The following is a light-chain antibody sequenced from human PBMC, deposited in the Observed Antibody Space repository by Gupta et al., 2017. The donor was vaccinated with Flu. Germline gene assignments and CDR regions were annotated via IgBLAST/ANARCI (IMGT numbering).Light chain of an antibody. CDR2: AAS. CDR1: QSISNF. J-gene: IGKJ1*01. CDR3: QQRDNTPQT. Sequence: DIQMTQSPSSLSASVGDRVTITCRASQSISNFLNWYQQKPGKAPKLLIYAASSLQSGVPSRFSGSGSETDFTLTISRLQPEDFATYFCQQRDNTPQTFGQGTKVEIK. V-gene: IGKV1-39*01.